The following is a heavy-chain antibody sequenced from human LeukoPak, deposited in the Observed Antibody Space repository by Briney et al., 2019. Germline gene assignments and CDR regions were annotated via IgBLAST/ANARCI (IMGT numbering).Heavy chain of an antibody. Sequence: SVKVSCKASGGAFSSYAISWVRQAPGQGLEWMGGIIPIFGTANYAQKFQGRVTITADKSTSTAYMELSSLRSEDTAVYYCARDWNRDGYNYGAFDIWGQGTMVTVSS. V-gene: IGHV1-69*06. J-gene: IGHJ3*02. CDR2: IIPIFGTA. D-gene: IGHD5-24*01. CDR1: GGAFSSYA. CDR3: ARDWNRDGYNYGAFDI.